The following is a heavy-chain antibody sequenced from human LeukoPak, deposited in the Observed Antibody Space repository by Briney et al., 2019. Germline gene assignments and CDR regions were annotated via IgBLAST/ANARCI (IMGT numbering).Heavy chain of an antibody. D-gene: IGHD4/OR15-4a*01. V-gene: IGHV1-24*01. Sequence: ASVKVSCKVSGYTLTDLSMHWVRQAPGKGLEWMGGFDPEDGERIFAEKFQGRVIMTEDTSTDTAYMELSSLTSEDTAVYYCSTLLSSNYLGHWGQGTLVTVAS. CDR2: FDPEDGER. CDR3: STLLSSNYLGH. CDR1: GYTLTDLS. J-gene: IGHJ4*02.